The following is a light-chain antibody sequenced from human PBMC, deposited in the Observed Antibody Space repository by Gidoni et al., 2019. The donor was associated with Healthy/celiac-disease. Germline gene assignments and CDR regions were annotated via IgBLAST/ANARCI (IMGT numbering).Light chain of an antibody. CDR3: QQYDNLPIT. Sequence: DIQLTQSPSSLSASVGDRVTITCQSSQDISNYLNWYQQKPGKAPKHLIYDASNLETGVPSRLSGSGSGTDFTFTSSSLQPEDIATYYCQQYDNLPITFXHXTRLEIK. CDR2: DAS. J-gene: IGKJ5*01. V-gene: IGKV1-33*01. CDR1: QDISNY.